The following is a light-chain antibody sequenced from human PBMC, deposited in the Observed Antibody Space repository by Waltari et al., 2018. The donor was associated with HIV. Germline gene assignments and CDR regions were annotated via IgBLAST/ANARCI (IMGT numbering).Light chain of an antibody. CDR2: EIN. CDR3: CSYAGRSTFVL. V-gene: IGLV2-23*02. Sequence: QSALTQPASVSGSPGQSITISCNETSSDVSTYKLVSWYQQHPGKVPKLIIYEINKRPSGVSNRFSGSKSGNMASLTISGLQAEDEAFYPCCSYAGRSTFVLFGGGTKLTVL. CDR1: SSDVSTYKL. J-gene: IGLJ2*01.